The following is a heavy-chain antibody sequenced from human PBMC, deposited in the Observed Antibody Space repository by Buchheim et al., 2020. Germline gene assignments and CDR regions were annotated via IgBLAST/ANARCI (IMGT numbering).Heavy chain of an antibody. V-gene: IGHV3-74*01. CDR1: GFTLRTYW. J-gene: IGHJ4*02. CDR2: INEDGSFT. D-gene: IGHD1-26*01. CDR3: ARDLSGSQDY. Sequence: EVQLEESGGGLVQPGGSLRLSCAASGFTLRTYWMHWVRQAPGKGLEWVSRINEDGSFTNYVDSVKGRFTISRDNAENTLYLQMTSLRVEDTAMYYCARDLSGSQDYWGQGTL.